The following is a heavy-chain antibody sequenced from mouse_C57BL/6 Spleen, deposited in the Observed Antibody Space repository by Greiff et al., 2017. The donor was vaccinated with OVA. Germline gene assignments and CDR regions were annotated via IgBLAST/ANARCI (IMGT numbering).Heavy chain of an antibody. D-gene: IGHD1-1*01. Sequence: EVQLQQSGPELVKPGASVKIPCKASGYTFTDYNMDWVKQSHGKSLEWIGDINPNNGGTIYNQKFKGKATLTVDKSSSTAYMELRSLTSEDTAVYYCARTPYYGSSAWFAYWGQGTLVTVSA. V-gene: IGHV1-18*01. J-gene: IGHJ3*01. CDR2: INPNNGGT. CDR3: ARTPYYGSSAWFAY. CDR1: GYTFTDYN.